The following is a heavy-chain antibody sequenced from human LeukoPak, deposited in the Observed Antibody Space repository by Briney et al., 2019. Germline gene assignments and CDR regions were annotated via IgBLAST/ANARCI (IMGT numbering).Heavy chain of an antibody. Sequence: QPGGSLRLSCAASGFIFSHYGMHWVRQAPGKGLEWVAVIWSDGSNGFYAGSVKGRFTISRDNSQNTVFLQMNSLRVEDTAMYYCARDAQRGFDYSNSLEYWGHGTLVTVSS. V-gene: IGHV3-33*01. CDR3: ARDAQRGFDYSNSLEY. D-gene: IGHD4-11*01. CDR1: GFIFSHYG. CDR2: IWSDGSNG. J-gene: IGHJ4*01.